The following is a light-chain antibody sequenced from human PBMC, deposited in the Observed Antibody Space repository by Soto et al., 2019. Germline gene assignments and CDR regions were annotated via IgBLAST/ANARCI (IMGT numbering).Light chain of an antibody. Sequence: MTQSPAAVSVTPGESATLSCRAGQSVSSNLAWHQQKPGQAPRILMYDASTRATGISARFSGSGSGTEFTLTISSLQSEDFAVYYCQQYHILPIPFCQGTRLEIK. J-gene: IGKJ5*01. V-gene: IGKV3-15*01. CDR2: DAS. CDR1: QSVSSN. CDR3: QQYHILPIP.